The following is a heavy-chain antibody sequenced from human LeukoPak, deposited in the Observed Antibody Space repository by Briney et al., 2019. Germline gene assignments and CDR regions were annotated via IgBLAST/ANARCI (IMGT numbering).Heavy chain of an antibody. D-gene: IGHD1-14*01. CDR3: AKDGKNHFDY. CDR2: ISWDAGTT. J-gene: IGHJ4*02. CDR1: GFTFDDYP. Sequence: GGSLRLSCAASGFTFDDYPMHWVRQGPGKGLEWVSLISWDAGTTYYADSVKGRFTISRDNSKNSLYLQMNSLRTEDTALYYCAKDGKNHFDYWGQGTLVTVSS. V-gene: IGHV3-43*01.